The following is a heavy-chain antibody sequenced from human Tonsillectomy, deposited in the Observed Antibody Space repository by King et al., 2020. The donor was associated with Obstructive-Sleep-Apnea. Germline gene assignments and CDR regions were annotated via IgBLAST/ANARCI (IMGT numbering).Heavy chain of an antibody. J-gene: IGHJ1*01. CDR2: IYYSGST. D-gene: IGHD3-9*01. CDR1: GGSISSSSYY. V-gene: IGHV4-39*07. CDR3: ASGSLTGYYSEYFQH. Sequence: QLQESGPGLVKPSETLSLTCTVSGGSISSSSYYWGWIRQPPGKGLEWIGSIYYSGSTYYNPSLKSRVTISVDTSKNQFSLKLSSVTAADTAVYYWASGSLTGYYSEYFQHWGQGNLVTVSS.